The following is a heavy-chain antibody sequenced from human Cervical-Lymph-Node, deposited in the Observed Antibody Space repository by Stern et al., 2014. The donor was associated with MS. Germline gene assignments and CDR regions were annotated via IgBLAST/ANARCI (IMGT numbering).Heavy chain of an antibody. D-gene: IGHD3-10*01. CDR1: GYTFTSYT. Sequence: QVQLVQSGTEVKEPGASVQVSCKASGYTFTSYTMNWVRQAPGQRPEWMGRINTANGDTKYSQKFQDRITITSDTSATTAYMELSSLRSEDTAVYYCTRDLSGFDAFDIWGQGTLVTVSS. J-gene: IGHJ3*02. CDR2: INTANGDT. V-gene: IGHV1-3*04. CDR3: TRDLSGFDAFDI.